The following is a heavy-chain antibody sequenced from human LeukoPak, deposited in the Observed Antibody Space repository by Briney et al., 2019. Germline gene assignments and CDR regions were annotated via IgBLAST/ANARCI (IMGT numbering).Heavy chain of an antibody. CDR1: GYTFTSYD. J-gene: IGHJ4*02. D-gene: IGHD2-2*01. V-gene: IGHV1-8*03. CDR3: ARGQLLQDFDY. CDR2: MNPNSGNT. Sequence: ASVKVSCKASGYTFTSYDINWVRQAPGQGLEWMGWMNPNSGNTSYAQKFQGRVTITRNTSISTAYMELSSLRSEDTAVYYCARGQLLQDFDYWGQGTLVTVSS.